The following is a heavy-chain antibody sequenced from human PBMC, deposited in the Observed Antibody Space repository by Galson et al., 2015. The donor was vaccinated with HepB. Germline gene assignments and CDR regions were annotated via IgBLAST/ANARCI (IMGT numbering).Heavy chain of an antibody. CDR1: GFTFSSYG. J-gene: IGHJ4*02. D-gene: IGHD4-17*01. Sequence: SLRLSCAASGFTFSSYGMHWVRQAPGKGLEWVAFIRYDGSNKYYADSVKGRFTISRDNSKNTLYLQMNSLRAEDTAVYYCAKAPLHYGDYLDYWGQGTLVTVSS. CDR2: IRYDGSNK. CDR3: AKAPLHYGDYLDY. V-gene: IGHV3-30*02.